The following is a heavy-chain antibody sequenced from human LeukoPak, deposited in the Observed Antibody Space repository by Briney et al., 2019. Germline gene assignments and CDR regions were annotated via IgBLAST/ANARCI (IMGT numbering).Heavy chain of an antibody. CDR3: AKDQLRRYRDSVGGPFDY. CDR2: ISGSGGST. Sequence: PGGSLRFSCAASGFTFSSYAMSWVRQAPGRGLEWVSAISGSGGSTYYADSVKGRFTISRDNSKNTLYLQMNSLRAEDTAVYYCAKDQLRRYRDSVGGPFDYWGQGTLVTVSS. J-gene: IGHJ4*02. CDR1: GFTFSSYA. V-gene: IGHV3-23*01. D-gene: IGHD2-15*01.